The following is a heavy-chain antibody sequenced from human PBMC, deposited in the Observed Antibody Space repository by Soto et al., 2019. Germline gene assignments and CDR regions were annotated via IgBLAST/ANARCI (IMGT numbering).Heavy chain of an antibody. CDR1: GFSLSTSGVG. CDR2: IYWDDDK. V-gene: IGHV2-5*02. D-gene: IGHD6-13*01. J-gene: IGHJ5*02. Sequence: SGPTLVNPTQTLTLTCTFSGFSLSTSGVGVGWIRQPPGKALEWLALIYWDDDKRYSPSLKSRLTITKDTSKNQVVLTMTNMDPVDTATYYCAPLTGYSSSWHLGFDPWGQGTLVTVSS. CDR3: APLTGYSSSWHLGFDP.